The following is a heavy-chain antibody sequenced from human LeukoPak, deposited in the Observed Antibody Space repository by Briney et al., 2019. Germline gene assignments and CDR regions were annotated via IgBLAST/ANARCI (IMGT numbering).Heavy chain of an antibody. CDR1: GYTFTGYY. D-gene: IGHD6-6*01. V-gene: IGHV1-2*02. Sequence: ASVKVSCKASGYTFTGYYMHWVRQAPGQGLGWMGWINPNSGGTNYAQKFQGRVTITRDTSISTAYMELSRLRSDDTAVYYCASGFSGSSFLDAFDIWGQGTMVTVSS. CDR2: INPNSGGT. CDR3: ASGFSGSSFLDAFDI. J-gene: IGHJ3*02.